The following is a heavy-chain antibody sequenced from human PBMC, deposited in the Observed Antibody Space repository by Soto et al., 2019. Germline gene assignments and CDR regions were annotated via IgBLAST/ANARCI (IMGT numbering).Heavy chain of an antibody. CDR3: ARDRRVFLWFGESSPYRMDV. V-gene: IGHV4-4*02. CDR2: IYHSGST. J-gene: IGHJ6*02. Sequence: SETLSLTCAVSGGSISSSNWWSWVRQPPGKGLEWIGEIYHSGSTNYNPSLKSRVTISVDKSKNQFSLKLSSVTAADTAVYYCARDRRVFLWFGESSPYRMDVWGQGTTVTVSS. D-gene: IGHD3-10*01. CDR1: GGSISSSNW.